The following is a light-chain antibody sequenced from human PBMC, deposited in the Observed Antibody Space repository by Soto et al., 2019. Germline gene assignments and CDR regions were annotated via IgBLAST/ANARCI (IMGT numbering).Light chain of an antibody. J-gene: IGKJ5*01. CDR2: AAS. CDR3: QQSYSSSPIT. CDR1: ETISTF. Sequence: EIQLTPSPSSLSASVGDRVTMTCRALETISTFLHWYQHKPGKAPKLLISAASRLQSGVPPRFSGSGSGTDSTLTINSLRPEDFASYYCQQSYSSSPITFGPGTLLEIK. V-gene: IGKV1-39*01.